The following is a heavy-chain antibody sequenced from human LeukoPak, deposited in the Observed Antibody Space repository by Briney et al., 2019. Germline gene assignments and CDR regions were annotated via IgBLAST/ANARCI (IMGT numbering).Heavy chain of an antibody. CDR3: AKTYYDFWSGYFDY. J-gene: IGHJ4*02. D-gene: IGHD3-3*01. CDR1: GGSISSSSYY. Sequence: SETLSLTCTVSGGSISSSSYYWGWIRQPPGKGLEWIGSIYYSGSTYYNPSLKSRVTISVDTSKNQFSLKLSSVTAADTAVYYCAKTYYDFWSGYFDYWGQGTLVTVSS. V-gene: IGHV4-39*01. CDR2: IYYSGST.